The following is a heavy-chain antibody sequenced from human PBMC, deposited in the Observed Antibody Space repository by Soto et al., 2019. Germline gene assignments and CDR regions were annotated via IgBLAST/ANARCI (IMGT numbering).Heavy chain of an antibody. J-gene: IGHJ6*02. D-gene: IGHD6-13*01. V-gene: IGHV1-2*02. Sequence: GASVKVSCKASGYTFTGYYMHWVRQAPGQGLEWMGWINPNSGGTNYAQKFQGRVTMTRDTSISTAYMELSRLRSDDTAVYYRARGHSSFYPNIAAASLGMDVWGQGTTVTVSS. CDR2: INPNSGGT. CDR3: ARGHSSFYPNIAAASLGMDV. CDR1: GYTFTGYY.